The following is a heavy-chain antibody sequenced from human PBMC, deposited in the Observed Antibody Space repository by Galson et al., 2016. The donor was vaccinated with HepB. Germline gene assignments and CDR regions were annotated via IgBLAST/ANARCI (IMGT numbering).Heavy chain of an antibody. CDR3: ARRSGVAATVYYYYYLAF. Sequence: QSGAEVKKPGESLRISCKGSGYSFTSYWITWVRQMPGKGLEWMGTIDPSDSYTNYSPSFQGHVTISADKSISTAYLQWSSLKASDTAMYYCARRSGVAATVYYYYYLAFWGKGAPVTVSS. D-gene: IGHD2-15*01. V-gene: IGHV5-10-1*01. CDR1: GYSFTSYW. CDR2: IDPSDSYT. J-gene: IGHJ6*03.